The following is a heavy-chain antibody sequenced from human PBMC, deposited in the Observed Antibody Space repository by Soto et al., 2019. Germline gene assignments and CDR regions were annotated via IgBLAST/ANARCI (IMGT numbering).Heavy chain of an antibody. Sequence: GGSLRLSCAASGFTFSSYGMHWVRQAPGKGLEWVAVIWYDGSNKYYADSVKGRFTISRDNSKNTLYLQMNSLRAEDTAVYYCARDKGQWAGMDVWGQGTTVTVSS. CDR2: IWYDGSNK. CDR1: GFTFSSYG. CDR3: ARDKGQWAGMDV. J-gene: IGHJ6*02. V-gene: IGHV3-33*01. D-gene: IGHD6-19*01.